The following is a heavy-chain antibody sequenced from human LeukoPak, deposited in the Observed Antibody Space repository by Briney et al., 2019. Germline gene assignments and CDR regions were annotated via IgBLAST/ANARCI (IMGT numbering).Heavy chain of an antibody. CDR2: ISSSGSTI. J-gene: IGHJ6*02. Sequence: GGSLRLSCAASGFTFSSYEMNWVRQAPGKGLEGVSYISSSGSTIYYADSVKGRFTISRDNAKNSLYLQMNSLRAEDTAVYYCARDPSLSSFYYGMDVWGQGTTVTVPS. D-gene: IGHD6-6*01. CDR3: ARDPSLSSFYYGMDV. V-gene: IGHV3-48*03. CDR1: GFTFSSYE.